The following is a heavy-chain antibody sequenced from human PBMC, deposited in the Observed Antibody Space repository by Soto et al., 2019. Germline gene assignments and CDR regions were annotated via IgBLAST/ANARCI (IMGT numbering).Heavy chain of an antibody. J-gene: IGHJ6*02. Sequence: PGGSLRLSCAASGFTFSSYSMNWVRQAPGKGLEWVSSISSSSSYIYYADSVKGRFTISRDNSKNTLYLQMNSLRAEDTAVYYCAKAHYDILTARYYYYGMDVWGQGTTVTVS. CDR2: ISSSSSYI. V-gene: IGHV3-21*01. CDR3: AKAHYDILTARYYYYGMDV. D-gene: IGHD3-9*01. CDR1: GFTFSSYS.